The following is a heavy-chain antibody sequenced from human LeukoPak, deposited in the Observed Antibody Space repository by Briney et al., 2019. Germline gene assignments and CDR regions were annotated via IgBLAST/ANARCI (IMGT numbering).Heavy chain of an antibody. Sequence: GGSLRLSCVVSGFTFSIYAMAWVRQAPGKGLEWVSGISDQIYYTDSVRGRFTISRDNSKNTLYLQMNSLKTEDTAVYYCTTGPTIAVAAPTYYFDYWGQGTLVTVSS. CDR3: TTGPTIAVAAPTYYFDY. CDR2: ISDQI. V-gene: IGHV3-23*01. CDR1: GFTFSIYA. J-gene: IGHJ4*02. D-gene: IGHD6-19*01.